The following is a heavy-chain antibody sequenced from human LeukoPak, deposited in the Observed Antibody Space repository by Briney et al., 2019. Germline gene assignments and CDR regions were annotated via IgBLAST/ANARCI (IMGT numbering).Heavy chain of an antibody. CDR2: IWYDGSNK. CDR3: ARDSITMVPGVISGPYGMEV. Sequence: GGSLRLSCAASGFTFSSYGMHWVRQAPGKGLEGVAVIWYDGSNKYYADSVKGRFTISRDNSKNTLYLQMNSLRAADTAVYYCARDSITMVPGVISGPYGMEVWGQGTTVTVSS. V-gene: IGHV3-33*01. D-gene: IGHD3-10*01. CDR1: GFTFSSYG. J-gene: IGHJ6*02.